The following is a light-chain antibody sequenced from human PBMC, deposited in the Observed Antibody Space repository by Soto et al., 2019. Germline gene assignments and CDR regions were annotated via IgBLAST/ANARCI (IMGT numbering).Light chain of an antibody. CDR1: SSDVGGYNY. V-gene: IGLV2-14*01. CDR2: EVG. Sequence: QSALTQPASVSGSPGQSITISCTGTSSDVGGYNYVSWYQQHPGKAPKLMIYEVGNRPSGVSNRFSGSKSGNTASLTISGLQAEDEADYYCSSYTSSWVFGGGTKLTVL. CDR3: SSYTSSWV. J-gene: IGLJ3*02.